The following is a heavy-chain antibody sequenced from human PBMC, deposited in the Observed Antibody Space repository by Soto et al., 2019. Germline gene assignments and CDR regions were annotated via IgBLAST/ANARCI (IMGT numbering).Heavy chain of an antibody. D-gene: IGHD6-13*01. CDR3: AREAAAGYYFDY. Sequence: GGSLRLSCVASGFTFSSYAMHWVRQAPGKGLEYVSAISSNGGSTYYADSVKGRFTISRDNSKNTLYLQMGSLRAEDMAVYYCAREAAAGYYFDYWGQGTLVTVSS. CDR2: ISSNGGST. CDR1: GFTFSSYA. J-gene: IGHJ4*02. V-gene: IGHV3-64*02.